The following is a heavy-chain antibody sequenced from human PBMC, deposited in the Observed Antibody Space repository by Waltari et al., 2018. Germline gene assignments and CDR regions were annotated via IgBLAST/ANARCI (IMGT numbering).Heavy chain of an antibody. Sequence: EGQLVESGGALVQPGGSLRRSGAASGFTFNTYWMHWVRQAPGKGLVWVSRTNSDGSSTTYADSVKGRFTISRDNAKNTVYLQMNSLRAEDTAVYYCASETFDYWGQGTLVTVSS. J-gene: IGHJ4*02. CDR1: GFTFNTYW. V-gene: IGHV3-74*01. CDR2: TNSDGSST. CDR3: ASETFDY.